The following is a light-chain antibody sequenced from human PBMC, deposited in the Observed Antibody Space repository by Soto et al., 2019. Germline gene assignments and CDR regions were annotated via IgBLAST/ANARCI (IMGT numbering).Light chain of an antibody. CDR1: GSDVGAYNY. CDR3: ISYAGSNNGGV. V-gene: IGLV2-8*01. CDR2: EVS. J-gene: IGLJ3*02. Sequence: QSALTQPPSASGSPGQSVTISCTGTGSDVGAYNYVSWYQQHPGKAPKLMIYEVSKRPSGVPGRFSGSKSGNTASLTVPGLQAEDEADYYCISYAGSNNGGVFGGGTQLTVL.